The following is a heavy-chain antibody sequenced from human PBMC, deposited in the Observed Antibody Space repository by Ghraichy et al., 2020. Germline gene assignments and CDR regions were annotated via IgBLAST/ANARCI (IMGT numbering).Heavy chain of an antibody. CDR1: GFTFSSYG. CDR3: ARDVGRGYCGGDCYPDN. Sequence: GGSLRLSCAASGFTFSSYGMHWVRQAPGKGLEWVAVIWYDGSNKYYADAVKGRFTIYRDNSKNTLYLQMTSLRAEDTAVYYCARDVGRGYCGGDCYPDNWGQGTLVTVSS. D-gene: IGHD2-21*02. CDR2: IWYDGSNK. J-gene: IGHJ4*02. V-gene: IGHV3-33*01.